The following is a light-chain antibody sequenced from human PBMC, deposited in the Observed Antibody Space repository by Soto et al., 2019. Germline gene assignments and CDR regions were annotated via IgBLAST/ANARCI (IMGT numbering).Light chain of an antibody. CDR1: QTVISSY. CDR3: QQYGSSPLT. J-gene: IGKJ4*01. CDR2: GAS. Sequence: EIVLTQSPGTLSLSPGERATLSCRASQTVISSYLAWYQQKPGQAPRLLISGASSRATGVPDRFSGSGSGTDFTLTINRLEPEDFVVYFCQQYGSSPLTFGGGTKVEIK. V-gene: IGKV3-20*01.